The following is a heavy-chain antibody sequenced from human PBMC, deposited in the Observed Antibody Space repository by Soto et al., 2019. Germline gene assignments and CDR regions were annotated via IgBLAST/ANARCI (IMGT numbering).Heavy chain of an antibody. Sequence: GSLRLSCAASGFTFSSYAMSWVRQAPGKGLEWVSGISGSGGSTYYADSVKGRFTISRDNSKNTLYLQMNSLRAEDTAVYYCAKDLCTRVVRSRGGYYYYGMDVWGQGTTVTVSS. CDR1: GFTFSSYA. D-gene: IGHD3-10*01. CDR2: ISGSGGST. CDR3: AKDLCTRVVRSRGGYYYYGMDV. J-gene: IGHJ6*02. V-gene: IGHV3-23*01.